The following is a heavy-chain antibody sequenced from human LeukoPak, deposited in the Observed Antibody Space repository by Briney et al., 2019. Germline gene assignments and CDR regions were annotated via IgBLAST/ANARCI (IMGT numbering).Heavy chain of an antibody. V-gene: IGHV3-23*01. CDR2: ISCSGGST. Sequence: PGGSLRLSCAASGFTFSSYWMHWVRQAPGKGLEWVSAISCSGGSTYYADSVKGRFTISRDNSKNTLYLQMNSLRAEDTAVYYCAKGLPTSKYYYDSSGGYWGQGTLVTVSS. CDR1: GFTFSSYW. J-gene: IGHJ4*02. D-gene: IGHD3-22*01. CDR3: AKGLPTSKYYYDSSGGY.